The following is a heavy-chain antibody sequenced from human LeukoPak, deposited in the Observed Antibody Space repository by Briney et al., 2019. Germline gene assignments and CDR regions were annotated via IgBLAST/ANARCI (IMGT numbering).Heavy chain of an antibody. J-gene: IGHJ4*01. V-gene: IGHV3-9*01. CDR3: AKDLSTYSYGLFEY. Sequence: GGSLRLSCATSGFTFGDYAMHWVRQVPGKGLEWVSGISWDGGAIGYADAVKGRFTISRDNAKKSLYLQMNNLRSEDTALYYCAKDLSTYSYGLFEYWGQGTLVTVSS. CDR2: ISWDGGAI. D-gene: IGHD5-18*01. CDR1: GFTFGDYA.